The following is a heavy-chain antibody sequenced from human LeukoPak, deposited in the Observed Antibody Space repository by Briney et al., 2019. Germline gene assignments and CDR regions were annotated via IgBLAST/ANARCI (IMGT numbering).Heavy chain of an antibody. Sequence: GGSLRLSCAAPGFTFSSYWMHWVRLAPGRGLVWVSRINSDGSSTSYADSVKGRFTISRDNAKNTLYLQMNSLRAEDTAVYYSARGIPAAIRNDADWFDPWGRGTLVTVSS. V-gene: IGHV3-74*01. CDR1: GFTFSSYW. CDR3: ARGIPAAIRNDADWFDP. D-gene: IGHD2-2*02. CDR2: INSDGSST. J-gene: IGHJ5*02.